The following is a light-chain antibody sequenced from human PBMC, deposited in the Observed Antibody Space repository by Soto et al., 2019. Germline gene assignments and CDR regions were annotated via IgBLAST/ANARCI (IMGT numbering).Light chain of an antibody. J-gene: IGLJ2*01. CDR2: DVT. CDR1: STDIGTYSR. CDR3: CSYGGFNNVI. Sequence: QSVLTQPASVSGSPGQSITISCTGTSTDIGTYSRVSWYLQYPGKAPKLMIYDVTKRPSGVSNRFSGSRSGSTASLTISGLQAEDEANYYCCSYGGFNNVIFGGGTKVTVL. V-gene: IGLV2-23*02.